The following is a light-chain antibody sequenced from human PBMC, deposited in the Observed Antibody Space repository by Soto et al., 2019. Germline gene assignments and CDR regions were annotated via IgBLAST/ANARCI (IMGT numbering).Light chain of an antibody. CDR2: EVS. CDR1: SSDVGGYNY. V-gene: IGLV2-14*01. J-gene: IGLJ3*02. Sequence: QSALTQPASVSGSPGQSITISCTGTSSDVGGYNYVSWYQQHPGKAPKLMIYEVSHRPSGVSNRFSGSKSGNTASLTISGLPTEDEADYYCISYTSSNTWVFGGGTKLTVL. CDR3: ISYTSSNTWV.